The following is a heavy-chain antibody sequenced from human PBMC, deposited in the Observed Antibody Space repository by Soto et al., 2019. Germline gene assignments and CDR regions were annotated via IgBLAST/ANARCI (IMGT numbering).Heavy chain of an antibody. CDR2: ISGSGGST. CDR3: AKGPHSSSWYLEAFDI. D-gene: IGHD6-13*01. Sequence: EVQLLESGGGLVQPGGSLRLSCAASGFTFSSYAMSWVRQAPGKGLEWVSAISGSGGSTYYADSVKGRFTISRDNSQSALYLRMKRLRREDTDVYYCAKGPHSSSWYLEAFDIWGQGTMVTVSS. V-gene: IGHV3-23*01. CDR1: GFTFSSYA. J-gene: IGHJ3*02.